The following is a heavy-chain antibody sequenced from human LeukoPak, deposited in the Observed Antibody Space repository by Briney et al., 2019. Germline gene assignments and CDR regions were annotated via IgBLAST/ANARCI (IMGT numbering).Heavy chain of an antibody. CDR3: YGIHLGDAFDL. V-gene: IGHV3-53*01. Sequence: GGSLTLSCAASGFIVSRNYMSWVRQAPGKKLEWVSAISSKYVTYYADSVKGRFIISRDNSKNTMYLQVNGLRAEDTAIYYCYGIHLGDAFDLWGQGTMVTVSS. D-gene: IGHD3-16*01. CDR2: ISSKYVT. J-gene: IGHJ3*01. CDR1: GFIVSRNY.